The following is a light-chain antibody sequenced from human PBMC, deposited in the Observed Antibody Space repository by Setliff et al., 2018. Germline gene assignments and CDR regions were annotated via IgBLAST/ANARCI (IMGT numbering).Light chain of an antibody. Sequence: QSALTQPASVSGSPGQSITISCTGTSSDVGGYNYVSWYQQHPGKAPKLMIYDVSKRPSGVSNRFSGSKSGNTASLTISGLQAEDEADYYCSSYTSSSTFVVFGGGTKGTV. J-gene: IGLJ2*01. CDR3: SSYTSSSTFVV. CDR1: SSDVGGYNY. CDR2: DVS. V-gene: IGLV2-14*01.